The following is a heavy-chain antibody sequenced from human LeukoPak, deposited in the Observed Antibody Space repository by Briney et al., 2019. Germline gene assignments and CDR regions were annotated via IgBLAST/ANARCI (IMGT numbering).Heavy chain of an antibody. CDR1: GGSISSGGYY. CDR2: IYYSGST. J-gene: IGHJ4*02. D-gene: IGHD5-18*01. V-gene: IGHV4-31*03. Sequence: SQTLSLTCTVSGGSISSGGYYLSWIRQHPGKGLEWIGYIYYSGSTYYNPSLKSRVTISVDTSKNQFSLKLSSVTAADTAVYYCARVPTAMATYYFDYWGQGTLVTVSS. CDR3: ARVPTAMATYYFDY.